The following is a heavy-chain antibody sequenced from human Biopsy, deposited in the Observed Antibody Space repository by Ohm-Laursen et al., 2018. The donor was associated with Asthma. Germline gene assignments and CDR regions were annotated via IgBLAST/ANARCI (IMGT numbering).Heavy chain of an antibody. Sequence: TQTLTLTCTFSGFSLTTTGVGVAWTRQPPGKALEWLARIYWDDDKRYSSSLKSRLTITKDTSKNQVVLTMTNMDPVDTATYYCAHRLCIGGACYDAFDIWGQGTMVTVSS. CDR1: GFSLTTTGVG. J-gene: IGHJ3*02. CDR2: IYWDDDK. V-gene: IGHV2-5*02. D-gene: IGHD2-8*02. CDR3: AHRLCIGGACYDAFDI.